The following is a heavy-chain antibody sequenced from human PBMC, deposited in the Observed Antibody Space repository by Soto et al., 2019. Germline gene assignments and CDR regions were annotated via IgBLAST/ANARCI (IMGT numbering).Heavy chain of an antibody. D-gene: IGHD6-6*01. J-gene: IGHJ6*02. Sequence: QVHLVQSGAEVKKPGASVKVSCKASNETLTTYGISWVRQAPGQGLEWMGWVSGYSGHSSSAQEFQDRVIMTPDTSTTTAYMELMSLTSDDSAVYFCARDSSSSGCYYGMDVWGQGTTVTVSS. V-gene: IGHV1-18*01. CDR2: VSGYSGHS. CDR3: ARDSSSSGCYYGMDV. CDR1: NETLTTYG.